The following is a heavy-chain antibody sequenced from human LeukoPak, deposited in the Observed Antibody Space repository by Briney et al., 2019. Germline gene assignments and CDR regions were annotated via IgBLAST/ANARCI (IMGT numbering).Heavy chain of an antibody. CDR2: INHSGST. Sequence: PSETLSLTCAVYGGSFSGYYWSWIRQPPGKGLEWIGEINHSGSTNYNPSLESRVTISVDTSKNQFSLKLSSVTAADTAVYYCARGLSSKPYIVRRPEKNYMDVWGKGTTVTVSS. CDR1: GGSFSGYY. CDR3: ARGLSSKPYIVRRPEKNYMDV. D-gene: IGHD2-15*01. V-gene: IGHV4-34*01. J-gene: IGHJ6*03.